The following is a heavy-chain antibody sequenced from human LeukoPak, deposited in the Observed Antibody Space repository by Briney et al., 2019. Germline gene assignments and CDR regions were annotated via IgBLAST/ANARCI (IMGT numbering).Heavy chain of an antibody. J-gene: IGHJ5*02. CDR2: LIPIFGTA. V-gene: IGHV1-69*05. D-gene: IGHD3-22*01. Sequence: SSVKVSCKASGGTFSSYAITWVRQAPGQGLEWMGGLIPIFGTANYAQKFQGRVTITTDESTSTAYMELSSLRSEDTAVYYCASRNYDSSGYYLNNWFDPWGQGTLVTVSS. CDR1: GGTFSSYA. CDR3: ASRNYDSSGYYLNNWFDP.